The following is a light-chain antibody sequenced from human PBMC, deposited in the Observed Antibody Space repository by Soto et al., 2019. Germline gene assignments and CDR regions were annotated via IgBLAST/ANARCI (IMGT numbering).Light chain of an antibody. CDR1: SSDVGGYNY. CDR3: SSHSSSSTLVV. Sequence: QSALTQPASMSGSPGQSITISCTGTSSDVGGYNYVSWYRQHPGKAPKLMIYDVNNRPSGVSNHFSGSKSGNTASLTISGLQAEDEADYYCSSHSSSSTLVVFGGGTKLTVL. CDR2: DVN. J-gene: IGLJ2*01. V-gene: IGLV2-14*03.